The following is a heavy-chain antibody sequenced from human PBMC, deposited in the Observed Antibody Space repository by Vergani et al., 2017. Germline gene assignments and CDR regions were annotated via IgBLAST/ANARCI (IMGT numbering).Heavy chain of an antibody. V-gene: IGHV1-69*13. J-gene: IGHJ4*02. CDR1: GGTFSSYA. CDR3: ARGTSHGRYCYDRSGYVY. D-gene: IGHD3-22*01. CDR2: IIPIFGTA. Sequence: QVQLVQSGAEVKKPGSSVKVSCKASGGTFSSYAISWVRQAPGQGLEWMGRIIPIFGTANYAQKSQGRVTITADESTSTSYMELSSLRSEETAVYYCARGTSHGRYCYDRSGYVYWGQGTLVTVSS.